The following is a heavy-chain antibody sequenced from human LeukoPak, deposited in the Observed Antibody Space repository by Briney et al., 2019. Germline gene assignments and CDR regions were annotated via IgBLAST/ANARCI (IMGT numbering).Heavy chain of an antibody. J-gene: IGHJ4*02. D-gene: IGHD2-15*01. Sequence: PSETLSLTCAVYGGSFSGYYWSWIRQPPGKGLEWIGEINHSGSTNYNPSLKSRVTISVDTSKNQFSLKLSSVTAADTAVYYCARDLGYCSGGSCEDWGQGTLVTVSS. CDR3: ARDLGYCSGGSCED. CDR2: INHSGST. CDR1: GGSFSGYY. V-gene: IGHV4-34*01.